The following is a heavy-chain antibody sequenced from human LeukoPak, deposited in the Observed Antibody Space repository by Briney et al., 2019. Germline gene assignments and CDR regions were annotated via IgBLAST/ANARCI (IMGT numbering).Heavy chain of an antibody. D-gene: IGHD3-10*01. CDR3: ARLSVVRARGRRLYYYGMDV. CDR1: GGSFSGYY. V-gene: IGHV4-34*01. J-gene: IGHJ6*04. Sequence: SETLSLTCAVYGGSFSGYYWSWIRQPPGKGLEWIGEINHSGSTNYNPSLKSRVTISVDTSKNQFCLMLGSVTAADTAVYYCARLSVVRARGRRLYYYGMDVWGKGTTVTVSS. CDR2: INHSGST.